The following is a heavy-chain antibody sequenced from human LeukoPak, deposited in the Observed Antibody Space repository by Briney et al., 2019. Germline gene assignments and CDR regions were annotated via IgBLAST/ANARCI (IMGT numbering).Heavy chain of an antibody. CDR1: GYTFTGYY. CDR3: ARDVRPYYDFWSGYNWFDP. V-gene: IGHV1-2*02. D-gene: IGHD3-3*01. J-gene: IGHJ5*02. Sequence: ASVKVSCKASGYTFTGYYMHWVRQAPGQGLEWMGWINPNSGGTNYAQKFQGRVTMTRDTSISTAYMELSRLRSDDTAVYYCARDVRPYYDFWSGYNWFDPWGQGTLVTVSS. CDR2: INPNSGGT.